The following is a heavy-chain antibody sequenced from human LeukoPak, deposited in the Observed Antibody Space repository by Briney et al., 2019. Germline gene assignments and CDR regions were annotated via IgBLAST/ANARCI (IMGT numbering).Heavy chain of an antibody. CDR2: IYYSGST. Sequence: SETLSLTCAVSGGSISRYYWSWIRQPPGKGLEWIGYIYYSGSTNYNPSLKSRVTISADTSKNQFSLRLSSVTAADTAVYYCARGGTGDLSYWGQGTLVTVSS. CDR3: ARGGTGDLSY. CDR1: GGSISRYY. D-gene: IGHD7-27*01. V-gene: IGHV4-59*12. J-gene: IGHJ4*02.